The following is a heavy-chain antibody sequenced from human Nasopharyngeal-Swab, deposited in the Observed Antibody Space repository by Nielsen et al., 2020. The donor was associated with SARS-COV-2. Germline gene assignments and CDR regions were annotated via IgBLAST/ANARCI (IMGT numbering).Heavy chain of an antibody. D-gene: IGHD6-13*01. CDR3: ARHEGYSSSWYTQSFFDY. Sequence: GESLKISCKGSGYSFTSYWSSWVRKMPGKGLEWMGRIDPSDSYTNYSPSFQGHVTISADKSITTAYLQWSGLKASDTAMYYCARHEGYSSSWYTQSFFDYWGQGTPVTVSS. CDR2: IDPSDSYT. CDR1: GYSFTSYW. V-gene: IGHV5-10-1*01. J-gene: IGHJ4*02.